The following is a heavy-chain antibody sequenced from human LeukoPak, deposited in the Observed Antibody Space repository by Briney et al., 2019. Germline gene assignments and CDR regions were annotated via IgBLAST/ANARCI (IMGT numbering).Heavy chain of an antibody. D-gene: IGHD3-16*01. Sequence: PGGSLRLSCAASGFGVSSNYMSWVRQAPGKGLEWVSVIYSGGSTYYADSVKGRFTISRDNSKNTLYLQMNSLRAEDTAVYYCARDRGDSYGYNNWFDPWGQGTLVTVSS. V-gene: IGHV3-53*01. CDR3: ARDRGDSYGYNNWFDP. J-gene: IGHJ5*02. CDR1: GFGVSSNY. CDR2: IYSGGST.